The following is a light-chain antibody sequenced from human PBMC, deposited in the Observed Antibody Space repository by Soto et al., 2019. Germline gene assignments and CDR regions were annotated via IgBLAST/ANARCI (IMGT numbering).Light chain of an antibody. CDR3: QQVGRSPPSWT. Sequence: ETVLTQSPGTLSLSPGERATLSCRASQSVSSNYLAWYQQKPGQAPRLLIYGASTRATGIPDRFSGSGSGTDGTRTISRLEPEDCAVYDCQQVGRSPPSWTFGQGTKVEIK. CDR1: QSVSSNY. J-gene: IGKJ1*01. V-gene: IGKV3-20*01. CDR2: GAS.